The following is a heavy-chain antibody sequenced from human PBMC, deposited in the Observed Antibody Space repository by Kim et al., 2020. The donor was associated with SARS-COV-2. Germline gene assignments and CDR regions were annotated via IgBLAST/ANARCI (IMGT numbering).Heavy chain of an antibody. D-gene: IGHD3-3*01. Sequence: GGSLRLSCAASGFTFSSYGMHWVRQAPGKGLEWVAVISYDGSNKYYADSVKGRLTISRDNSKNTLYLQMNSLRAEDTAVYYCAKDHRYYDFWSGYLNPAYYYYYYMDVWGKGTTVTVSS. CDR1: GFTFSSYG. V-gene: IGHV3-30*18. CDR3: AKDHRYYDFWSGYLNPAYYYYYYMDV. CDR2: ISYDGSNK. J-gene: IGHJ6*03.